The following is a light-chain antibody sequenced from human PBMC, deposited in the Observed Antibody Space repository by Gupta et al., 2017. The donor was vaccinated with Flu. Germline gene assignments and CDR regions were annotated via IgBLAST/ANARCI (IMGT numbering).Light chain of an antibody. CDR2: EVN. CDR3: SSYTSSSTWV. V-gene: IGLV2-14*01. Sequence: QSALTQPASVSGSPGQSITISFTGTSSDVGRYNYVSWYQNHPGKAPKLIIYEVNNRPSGIPNRFSASKSGNTASLTISGLQAEDEAEYYCSSYTSSSTWVFGGGTTLTVL. J-gene: IGLJ3*02. CDR1: SSDVGRYNY.